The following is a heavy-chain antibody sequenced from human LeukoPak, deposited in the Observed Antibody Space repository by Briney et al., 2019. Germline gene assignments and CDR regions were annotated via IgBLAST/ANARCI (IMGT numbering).Heavy chain of an antibody. CDR2: IYTSEKS. CDR3: ARGHDYGDYWFDP. D-gene: IGHD4-17*01. CDR1: SGPITSGTFY. J-gene: IGHJ5*02. Sequence: SQTLSLTCTVSSGPITSGTFYWNWIRQPAGKGLEWIGRIYTSEKSNYNPSLEGRVTMSVDTTKNQSSLKLNFVSAADTAVYYCARGHDYGDYWFDPWGQGTLVTVSS. V-gene: IGHV4-61*02.